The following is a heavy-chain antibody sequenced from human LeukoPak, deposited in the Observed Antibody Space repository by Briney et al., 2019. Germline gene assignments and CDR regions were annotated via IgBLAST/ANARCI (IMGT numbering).Heavy chain of an antibody. Sequence: ASVKVSCKVSGYTFTDYYMHWMQQAPGKGLEWMGLVDPEDGEAIYAEKFQGRVTITADTSTDTAYMELSSLRSEDTAVYYCANLHYYDRSGYYIFDYWGQGTLVTVSS. D-gene: IGHD3-22*01. J-gene: IGHJ4*02. CDR3: ANLHYYDRSGYYIFDY. CDR2: VDPEDGEA. CDR1: GYTFTDYY. V-gene: IGHV1-69-2*01.